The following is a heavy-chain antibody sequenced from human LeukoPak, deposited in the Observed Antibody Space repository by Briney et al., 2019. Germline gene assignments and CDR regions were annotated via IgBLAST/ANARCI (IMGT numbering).Heavy chain of an antibody. J-gene: IGHJ4*02. CDR2: IYSGGST. V-gene: IGHV3-53*01. CDR1: GFTVSSNY. D-gene: IGHD6-13*01. CDR3: ARVYGSSWELDY. Sequence: GGSLRLSCAASGFTVSSNYMSWVRQAPGKGLEWVSVIYSGGSTYYADSVKGRFTISRDNSKNTLYLQMNSLRAEDTAVYYCARVYGSSWELDYWGQGTLVTVSS.